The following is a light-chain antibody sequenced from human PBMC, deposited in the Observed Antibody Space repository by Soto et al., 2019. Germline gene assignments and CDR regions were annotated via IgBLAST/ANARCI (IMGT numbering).Light chain of an antibody. CDR1: QSISTF. J-gene: IGKJ1*01. CDR2: DAS. Sequence: EIVLTQSPATLSLSPGERATLSCRASQSISTFLAWYQQKPGQAPRLLIHDASKRATGVPARFSGSGSGTDLTLNISSLEHEDFACYLCQPPDIPWTFGQGTKVEV. V-gene: IGKV3-11*01. CDR3: QPPDIPWT.